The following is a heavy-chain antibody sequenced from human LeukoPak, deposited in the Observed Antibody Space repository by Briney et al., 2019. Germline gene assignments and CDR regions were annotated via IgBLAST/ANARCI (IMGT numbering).Heavy chain of an antibody. D-gene: IGHD3-9*01. V-gene: IGHV3-23*01. Sequence: GGSLRLSCAASGFTVSNNYMSWVRQAPGKGLEWVSTISGRGGGSFFADSVKGRFTISRDNSKNTLYLQMNSLRAEDTAVYYCAKQGRDWLRDYYYYMDVWGKGTTVTISS. CDR1: GFTVSNNY. CDR3: AKQGRDWLRDYYYYMDV. CDR2: ISGRGGGS. J-gene: IGHJ6*03.